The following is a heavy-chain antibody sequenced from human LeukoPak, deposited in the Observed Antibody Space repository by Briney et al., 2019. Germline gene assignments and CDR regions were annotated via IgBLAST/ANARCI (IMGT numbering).Heavy chain of an antibody. V-gene: IGHV1-69*13. CDR1: GHTFSIYS. Sequence: GPSVNVSCKASGHTFSIYSISWVRHAPAQGLECMRGIIPIFCTANYAEKFQGRVTITADESASTAYMELSSLRSEDTAVYYCARNAVPDRRFSGMDVWGKGTTVTVSS. J-gene: IGHJ6*04. D-gene: IGHD2-2*01. CDR3: ARNAVPDRRFSGMDV. CDR2: IIPIFCTA.